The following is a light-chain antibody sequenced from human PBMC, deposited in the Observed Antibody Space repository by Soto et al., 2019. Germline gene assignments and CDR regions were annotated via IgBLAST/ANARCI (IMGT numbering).Light chain of an antibody. CDR2: DAS. CDR3: QQRSNWFLT. V-gene: IGKV3-11*01. J-gene: IGKJ4*01. CDR1: QSVSSY. Sequence: EIVLTQSPATLSLSPGERATLSCRASQSVSSYLAWYQQKPGQAPRLLIYDASNRATGIPARFSGSGSGTDFTLTISSLDTEDFAVYYCQQRSNWFLTFGGGTKVEIK.